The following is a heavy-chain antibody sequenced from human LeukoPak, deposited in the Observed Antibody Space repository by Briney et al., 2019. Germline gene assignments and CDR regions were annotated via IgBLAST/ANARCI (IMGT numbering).Heavy chain of an antibody. CDR1: GYTFTSYD. J-gene: IGHJ4*02. CDR2: MNPNSGNT. CDR3: ARPSRCSSTSCRAPFDY. V-gene: IGHV1-8*01. Sequence: GASVKVSCKASGYTFTSYDINWLRQATGQGLEWMGWMNPNSGNTGYAQKFQGRVTLTRNTSISTAYMELSSLRSEGTAVYYCARPSRCSSTSCRAPFDYWGQGTLVTVSS. D-gene: IGHD2-2*01.